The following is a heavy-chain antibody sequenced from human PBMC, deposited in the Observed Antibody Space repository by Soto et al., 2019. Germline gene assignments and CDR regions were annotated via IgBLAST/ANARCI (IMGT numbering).Heavy chain of an antibody. V-gene: IGHV5-51*01. CDR3: ARHYGEGGSYYYGMDV. J-gene: IGHJ6*04. Sequence: GELLKVLWSGVGGNLTGLGGGRVRQIPRKGLEWMGIIYRGDSNTTFSPSFQGQVTISADKSISTAYLQWSSLKASDTAMYYCARHYGEGGSYYYGMDVCGEGTTVTVSS. CDR2: IYRGDSNT. D-gene: IGHD1-26*01. CDR1: GGNLTGLG.